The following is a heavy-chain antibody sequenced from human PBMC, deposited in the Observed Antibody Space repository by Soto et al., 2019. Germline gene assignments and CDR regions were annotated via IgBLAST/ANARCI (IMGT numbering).Heavy chain of an antibody. J-gene: IGHJ6*02. CDR3: AAGVMITTSSRAYYYGMDV. V-gene: IGHV1-58*01. D-gene: IGHD3-16*01. CDR2: IVVGSGNT. CDR1: GFTFTSSA. Sequence: GASVKVSCKASGFTFTSSAVQWVRQARGQRLEWIGWIVVGSGNTNYAQKFQERVTITRDMSTSTAYMELSSLRSEDTAVYYCAAGVMITTSSRAYYYGMDVWGQGTTVTVS.